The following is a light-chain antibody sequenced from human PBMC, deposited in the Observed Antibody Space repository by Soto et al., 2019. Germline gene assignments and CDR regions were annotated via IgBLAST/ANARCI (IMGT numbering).Light chain of an antibody. CDR2: YAS. J-gene: IGKJ5*01. V-gene: IGKV3-15*01. CDR1: QSVSNN. CDR3: QQYNNWPPIT. Sequence: EIMMTQSPATLSVSPGERATLSCRASQSVSNNLAWYQQKPGQAPRLLIYYASTRATGIPARFSSSGSGTEFTLTISSLQSEDFALYYCQQYNNWPPITFGQGTRLEIK.